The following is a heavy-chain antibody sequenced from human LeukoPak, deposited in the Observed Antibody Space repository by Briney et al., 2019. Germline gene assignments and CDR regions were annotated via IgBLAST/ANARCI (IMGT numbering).Heavy chain of an antibody. D-gene: IGHD2-15*01. CDR3: ARMGYCSGGSCYQYYFDY. V-gene: IGHV3-23*01. CDR2: ISGASGTT. Sequence: SGGSLRLSCADSGFTFSSYAMTWVRQAPGKGLEWVSTISGASGTTYYADSVKGRFTISRDNSKNTLYLQMNSLRAEDTAVYYCARMGYCSGGSCYQYYFDYWGQGTLVTVSS. CDR1: GFTFSSYA. J-gene: IGHJ4*02.